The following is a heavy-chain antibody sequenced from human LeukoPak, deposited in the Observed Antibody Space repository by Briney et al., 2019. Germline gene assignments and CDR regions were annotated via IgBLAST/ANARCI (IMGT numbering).Heavy chain of an antibody. CDR3: ARSSAPLQVGDFDY. Sequence: GGSLRLSCAAPGITFSSYAMTWVRQAPGKGLEWVSVIYSGGSTYYADSVKGRLTISRDNSKNTLYLQMNSLRAEDTAVYYCARSSAPLQVGDFDYWGQGTLVTVSS. V-gene: IGHV3-66*01. D-gene: IGHD1-26*01. CDR1: GITFSSYA. CDR2: IYSGGST. J-gene: IGHJ4*02.